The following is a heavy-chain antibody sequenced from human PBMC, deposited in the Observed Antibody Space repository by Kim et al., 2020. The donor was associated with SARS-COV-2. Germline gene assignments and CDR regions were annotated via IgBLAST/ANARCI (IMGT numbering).Heavy chain of an antibody. V-gene: IGHV4-34*01. CDR2: INHSGST. CDR1: GGSFSGYY. CDR3: ARGLVVPAARVSVYYYYGMDV. J-gene: IGHJ6*02. Sequence: SETLSLTCAVYGGSFSGYYWSWIRQPPGKGLEWIGEINHSGSTNYNPSLKSRVTISVDTSKNQFSLKLSSVTAADTAVYYCARGLVVPAARVSVYYYYGMDVWGQGTTVTVSS. D-gene: IGHD2-2*01.